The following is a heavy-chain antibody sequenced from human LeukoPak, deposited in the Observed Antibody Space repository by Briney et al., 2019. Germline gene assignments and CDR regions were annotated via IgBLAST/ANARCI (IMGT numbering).Heavy chain of an antibody. V-gene: IGHV4-39*01. J-gene: IGHJ4*02. CDR3: VRRQHYGDPH. D-gene: IGHD4-17*01. CDR1: GDSLRNSGSY. Sequence: KSSETLSLTCIVSGDSLRNSGSYWVWNRQPSGKGLEWIGSIYYDGTTYHNPSLKSRVIISADTSKSQFSLKMISVTAADTAVYWCVRRQHYGDPHWGQGTLVTVST. CDR2: IYYDGTT.